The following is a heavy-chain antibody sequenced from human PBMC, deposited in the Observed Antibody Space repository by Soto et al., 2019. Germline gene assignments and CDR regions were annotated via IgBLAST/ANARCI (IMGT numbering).Heavy chain of an antibody. Sequence: PSETLSLTCTVSGGSISSSSYYWGWIRQPPGKGLEWIGSIYYSGSTYYNPSLKSRVTISVDTSKNQFSLKLSSVTAADTAVYYCARGLHVILTGSWVYYIYTWGQGTLLPVSS. J-gene: IGHJ1*01. CDR2: IYYSGST. CDR1: GGSISSSSYY. D-gene: IGHD3-9*01. V-gene: IGHV4-39*01. CDR3: ARGLHVILTGSWVYYIYT.